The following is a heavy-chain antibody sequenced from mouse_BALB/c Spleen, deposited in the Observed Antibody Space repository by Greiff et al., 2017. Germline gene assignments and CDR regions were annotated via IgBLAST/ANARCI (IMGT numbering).Heavy chain of an antibody. D-gene: IGHD1-2*01. CDR1: GYTFTSYY. V-gene: IGHV1S81*02. CDR3: TRGGYGYGDPYPWFAY. J-gene: IGHJ3*01. Sequence: QVQLKQSGAELVKPGASVKLSCKASGYTFTSYYMYWVKQRPGQGLEWIGEINPSNGGTNFNEKFKSKATLTVDKSSSTAYMQLSSLTSEDSAVYYCTRGGYGYGDPYPWFAYWGQGTLVTVSA. CDR2: INPSNGGT.